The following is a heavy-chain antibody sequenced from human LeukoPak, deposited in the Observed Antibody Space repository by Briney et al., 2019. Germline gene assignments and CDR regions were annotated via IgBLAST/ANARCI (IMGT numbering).Heavy chain of an antibody. CDR3: ARENRYCSGTSCSYYYYMDV. CDR2: IYYSGST. CDR1: GGSISSYY. J-gene: IGHJ6*03. D-gene: IGHD2-2*01. Sequence: SETPSLTCTVSGGSISSYYWSWIRQPPGKGLEWIGYIYYSGSTNYNPSLKSRVTISVDTSKNQFSLKLSSVTAADTAVYYCARENRYCSGTSCSYYYYMDVWGKGTTVTVSS. V-gene: IGHV4-59*01.